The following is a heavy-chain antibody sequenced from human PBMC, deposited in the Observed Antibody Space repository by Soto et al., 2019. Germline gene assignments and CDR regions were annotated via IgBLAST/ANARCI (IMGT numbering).Heavy chain of an antibody. D-gene: IGHD3-3*01. J-gene: IGHJ2*01. V-gene: IGHV3-23*01. CDR1: GFTFSSYA. Sequence: GGSLRLSCAASGFTFSSYAMSWVRQAPGKGLEWVSAISGSGGSTYYADSVKGRFTISRDNSKNTLYLQMNSMRAEDTAVYYCAKVRAEYYDFCSGYYAGDWYFDLWGRGTLVTVSP. CDR3: AKVRAEYYDFCSGYYAGDWYFDL. CDR2: ISGSGGST.